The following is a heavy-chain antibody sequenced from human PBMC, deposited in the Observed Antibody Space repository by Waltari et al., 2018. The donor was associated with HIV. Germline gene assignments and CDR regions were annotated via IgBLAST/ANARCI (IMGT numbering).Heavy chain of an antibody. J-gene: IGHJ6*02. CDR2: INHSGST. V-gene: IGHV4-34*01. D-gene: IGHD2-2*01. CDR3: ARVRSNIVVVPAAPATGYYGMDV. CDR1: GGSFSGYY. Sequence: QVQLQQWGAGLSKPSETLSLTCAVYGGSFSGYYWSWIRQPPGKGMEWIGEINHSGSTNYNPSLKSRVTISVDTSKNQFSLKLSSVTAADTAVYYCARVRSNIVVVPAAPATGYYGMDVWGQGTTVTVSS.